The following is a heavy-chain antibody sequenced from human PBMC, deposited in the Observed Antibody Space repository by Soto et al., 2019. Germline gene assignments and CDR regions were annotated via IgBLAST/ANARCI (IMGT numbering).Heavy chain of an antibody. Sequence: GQLLESGGGLVQPGGSLRLSCAASGFTITTAMTWVRQAPGKGLEWVSSFSGDGINTYYADSVKGRFTFSRDNSKNTVYLQMDKLRVEDTAVYHCAKGPLVGANYKFYDMDVWGQGTTVTVSS. CDR2: FSGDGINT. D-gene: IGHD1-26*01. V-gene: IGHV3-23*01. CDR1: GFTITTA. CDR3: AKGPLVGANYKFYDMDV. J-gene: IGHJ6*02.